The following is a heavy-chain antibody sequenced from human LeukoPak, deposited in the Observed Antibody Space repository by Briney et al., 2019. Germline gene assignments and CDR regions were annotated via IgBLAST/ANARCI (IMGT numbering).Heavy chain of an antibody. V-gene: IGHV3-23*01. D-gene: IGHD3-10*01. Sequence: QSGGSLRLSCAASGFTFSSYGMSWVRQAPGKGLEWVSAISGSGGSTYYADSVKGRFTISRDNSKNTLYLQMNSLRAEDTAVYYCAKDGITMVRGVIINFDYWGQGTLVTVSS. CDR1: GFTFSSYG. CDR2: ISGSGGST. J-gene: IGHJ4*02. CDR3: AKDGITMVRGVIINFDY.